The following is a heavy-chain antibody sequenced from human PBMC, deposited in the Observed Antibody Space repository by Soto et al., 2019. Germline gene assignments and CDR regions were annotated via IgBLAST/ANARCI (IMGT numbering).Heavy chain of an antibody. Sequence: GGSLRLSCAASGFTFSSYAMDGVRQAPGKGLEWVAVISYDGSNKYYADSVKGRFTISRDNSKNTLYLQMNSLRAEDTAVYYCARDGLEMATRYYFDYWGQGTLVTVSS. V-gene: IGHV3-30-3*01. CDR3: ARDGLEMATRYYFDY. J-gene: IGHJ4*02. D-gene: IGHD5-12*01. CDR2: ISYDGSNK. CDR1: GFTFSSYA.